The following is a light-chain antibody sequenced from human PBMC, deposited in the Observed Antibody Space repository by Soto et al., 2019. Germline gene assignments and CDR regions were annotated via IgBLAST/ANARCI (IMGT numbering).Light chain of an antibody. CDR1: QSITNY. J-gene: IGKJ1*01. V-gene: IGKV1-39*01. Sequence: DIPVTQSPSSLSASVGDRVTLTCRASQSITNYLNWYQQKPGKAPKLLIYDASSLQSGVPSRFIGSGSGTDFTLTISSLQPEDFATYYCQQIHSTPRTFGQGTRVDIK. CDR3: QQIHSTPRT. CDR2: DAS.